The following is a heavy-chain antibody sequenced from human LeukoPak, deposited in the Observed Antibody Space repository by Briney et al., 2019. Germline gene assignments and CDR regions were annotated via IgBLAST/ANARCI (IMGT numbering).Heavy chain of an antibody. CDR2: IYPGDSDT. Sequence: GESLKTSCNGSGYSFTSYWIGLVRQMPGKGLEWMGIIYPGDSDTRYSPSFQGQVTISTDKSISTAYLPWSSLKASDTAMYYCARGSPPNWFDPWGQGTLVTVSS. V-gene: IGHV5-51*01. J-gene: IGHJ5*02. CDR3: ARGSPPNWFDP. CDR1: GYSFTSYW.